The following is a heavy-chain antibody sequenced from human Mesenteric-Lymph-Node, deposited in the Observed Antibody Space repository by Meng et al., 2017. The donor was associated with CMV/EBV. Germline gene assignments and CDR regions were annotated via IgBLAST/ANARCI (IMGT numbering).Heavy chain of an antibody. J-gene: IGHJ6*02. CDR2: INPNSGGT. CDR1: GYTFTGYY. CDR3: AREKVIEYQLLSDYYYYGMDV. V-gene: IGHV1-2*02. D-gene: IGHD2-2*01. Sequence: ASVKVSCKASGYTFTGYYMHWVRQAPGQGLEWMGWINPNSGGTNYAQKFQGRVTMTRDTSISTAYMELSRLRSDDTAVYYCAREKVIEYQLLSDYYYYGMDVWGQGTTVTVSS.